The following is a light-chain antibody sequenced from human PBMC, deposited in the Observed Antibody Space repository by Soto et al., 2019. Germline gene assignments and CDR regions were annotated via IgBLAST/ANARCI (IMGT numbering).Light chain of an antibody. CDR2: EVS. CDR3: CSYAGSSTYV. Sequence: QSVLTQPASVSGSPGQSITISCTGTSSDVGSYNLVSWYQQHPGKAPKLMIYEVSKRPSGVPNRFSGSKSGNTASLTISGLQAEDEADYYCCSYAGSSTYVFGTGNKVTVL. J-gene: IGLJ1*01. V-gene: IGLV2-23*02. CDR1: SSDVGSYNL.